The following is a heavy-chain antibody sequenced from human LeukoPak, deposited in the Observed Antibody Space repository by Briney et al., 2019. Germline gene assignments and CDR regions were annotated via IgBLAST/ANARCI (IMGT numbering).Heavy chain of an antibody. CDR1: GYSFTNNW. Sequence: GESLKISCKGSGYSFTNNWIAWVRQMPGKGLEWMGIIYPDDSSTKYNPSFQGQVTISADKSISTAYLQWSSLKASDTAIYYCARTRTLSAPPDYWGQGTLITVS. CDR2: IYPDDSST. CDR3: ARTRTLSAPPDY. J-gene: IGHJ4*02. V-gene: IGHV5-51*01. D-gene: IGHD6-25*01.